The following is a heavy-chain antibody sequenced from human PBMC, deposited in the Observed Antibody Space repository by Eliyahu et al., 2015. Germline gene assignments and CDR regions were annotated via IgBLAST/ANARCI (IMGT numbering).Heavy chain of an antibody. CDR1: GYSFTSYW. J-gene: IGHJ4*02. CDR2: IDPSDSYT. V-gene: IGHV5-10-1*03. CDR3: ASSPHSITGTTGFDY. Sequence: EVQLVQSGAEVKKPGESLRISCKGSGYSFTSYWISWVRQMPGKGLEWMGRIDPSDSYTNYSPSFQGHVTISADKSISTAYLQWSSLKASDTAMYYCASSPHSITGTTGFDYWGQGTLVTVSS. D-gene: IGHD1-7*01.